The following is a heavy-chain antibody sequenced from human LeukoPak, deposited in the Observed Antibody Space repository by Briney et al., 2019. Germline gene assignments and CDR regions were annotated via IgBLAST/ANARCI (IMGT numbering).Heavy chain of an antibody. D-gene: IGHD2-8*01. CDR2: ISSSGTTI. Sequence: GGSLRLSCAASGFTFSSYEMNWVRQAPGKGLEWVSYISSSGTTINYSDSVRGRFTISRDNAKNSLYLQMNSLRAEDTAVYYCARNGLAANGYFDYWGQGTLVAVSS. J-gene: IGHJ4*02. CDR3: ARNGLAANGYFDY. CDR1: GFTFSSYE. V-gene: IGHV3-48*03.